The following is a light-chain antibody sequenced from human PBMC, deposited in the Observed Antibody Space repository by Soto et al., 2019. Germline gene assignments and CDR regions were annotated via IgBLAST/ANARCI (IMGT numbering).Light chain of an antibody. V-gene: IGKV3-20*01. CDR2: GAS. J-gene: IGKJ4*01. Sequence: EFVLTQSPGTLSLSPGERATLSCRASQTVRNNYLAWYQQKPGQAPRLLIYGASTRATGIPARFSGRGSGTEFTLTISSLKSEDFAGESGQQYANCHPFTFGGVT. CDR1: QTVRNNY. CDR3: QQYANCHPFT.